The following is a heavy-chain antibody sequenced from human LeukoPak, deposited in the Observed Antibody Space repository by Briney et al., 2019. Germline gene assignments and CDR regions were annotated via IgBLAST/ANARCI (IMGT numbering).Heavy chain of an antibody. J-gene: IGHJ4*02. CDR2: ISSGSSYI. CDR1: GFTFSTYT. V-gene: IGHV3-21*01. D-gene: IGHD6-13*01. CDR3: ARAGSSRPNYYFDY. Sequence: GGSLRLSCTASGFTFSTYTMNWVRQAPGKGLEWASSISSGSSYISYADSVKGRFTISRDNAKNSLNLQMNSLRAEDTAVYYCARAGSSRPNYYFDYWGQGTLVTVSS.